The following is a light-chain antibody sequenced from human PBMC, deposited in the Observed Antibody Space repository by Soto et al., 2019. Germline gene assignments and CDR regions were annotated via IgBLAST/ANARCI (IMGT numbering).Light chain of an antibody. J-gene: IGKJ1*01. CDR2: GAS. V-gene: IGKV3D-15*01. Sequence: EIVMTQSPATLSVSPGERATLSCRASQSVSGNLAWYQQKPGQAPRLLIYGASTRATGIPARFSGSGAGTECTLTISSLQSEDFAVYYCQQDNNWPPTFGHGTKVDIK. CDR1: QSVSGN. CDR3: QQDNNWPPT.